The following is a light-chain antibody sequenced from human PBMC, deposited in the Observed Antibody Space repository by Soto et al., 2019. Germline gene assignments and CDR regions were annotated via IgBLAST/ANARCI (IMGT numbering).Light chain of an antibody. V-gene: IGLV2-14*03. CDR1: SSDVGAYNY. CDR2: DVS. CDR3: NSFTTSSTLV. Sequence: QSVLTQPASVSGSPGQSITISCTGTSSDVGAYNYVSWYQHHPGKAPKLMIYDVSNRPSGVSNRFSGSKSGNTASLTISGLQAEDEADYYCNSFTTSSTLVFGEGTKLTVL. J-gene: IGLJ2*01.